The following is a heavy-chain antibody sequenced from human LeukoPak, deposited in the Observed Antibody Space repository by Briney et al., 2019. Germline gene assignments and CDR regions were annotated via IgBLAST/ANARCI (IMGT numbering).Heavy chain of an antibody. CDR1: GFTFSSYA. V-gene: IGHV3-23*01. Sequence: GGSLRLSCAASGFTFSSYAMSWVRQAPGKGLEWVSAISGSGGSTYYADSVKGRFTISRGNSKNTLYLQMNSLRAEDTAVYYCAKAIGDSSGYSHSPYYFDYWGQGTLVTVSS. CDR2: ISGSGGST. J-gene: IGHJ4*02. D-gene: IGHD3-22*01. CDR3: AKAIGDSSGYSHSPYYFDY.